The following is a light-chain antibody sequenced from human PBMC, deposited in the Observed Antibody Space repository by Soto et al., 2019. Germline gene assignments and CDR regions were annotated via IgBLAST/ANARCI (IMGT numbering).Light chain of an antibody. CDR3: QQYNNYGT. Sequence: DIQMTQSPSTLSASVGDRVTITCRASQDVSDLLAWYQHSPGKAPKLLIYKASNLQSGVPSRFSGSGSGTEFTLTISSLQPDDFAIYYCQQYNNYGTFGQGTKVDIK. CDR2: KAS. CDR1: QDVSDL. V-gene: IGKV1-5*03. J-gene: IGKJ1*01.